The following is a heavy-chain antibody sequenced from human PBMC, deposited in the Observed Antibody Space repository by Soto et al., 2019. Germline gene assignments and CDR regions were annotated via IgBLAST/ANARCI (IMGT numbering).Heavy chain of an antibody. D-gene: IGHD3-16*01. CDR2: ISPYSGNK. J-gene: IGHJ6*02. CDR1: GYIFVNYG. V-gene: IGHV1-18*01. CDR3: AMVDNYVTPTPQDV. Sequence: QVQLVQSGDEVRQPGSSVQVSCKSSGYIFVNYGIAWVRQAPGQGLEWMGGISPYSGNKHYASKVQGRHTMTTDTSTSTAYLDLGSLTSDDTAVYYCAMVDNYVTPTPQDVWGQGTTVTVSS.